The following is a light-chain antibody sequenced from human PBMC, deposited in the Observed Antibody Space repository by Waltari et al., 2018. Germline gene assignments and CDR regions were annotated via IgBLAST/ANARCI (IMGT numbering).Light chain of an antibody. J-gene: IGLJ2*01. V-gene: IGLV1-44*01. CDR1: TSNMGKNN. CDR3: AAWDDYLNGV. Sequence: SVLTQPPSASGPPGQRVHISSSGSTSNMGKNNVNLYQQHPGTAPTLLIHTNDQRPSGVSDRFSASKSGATASLAISGLQSEDEGYYYCAAWDDYLNGVFGGGTMLTVL. CDR2: TND.